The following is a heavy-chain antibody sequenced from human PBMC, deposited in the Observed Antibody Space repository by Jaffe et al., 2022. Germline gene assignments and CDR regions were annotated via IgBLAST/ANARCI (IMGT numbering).Heavy chain of an antibody. J-gene: IGHJ4*02. CDR1: GYTFTNYY. D-gene: IGHD3-16*01. Sequence: QVHLVQSGAEVRPPGASVKVSCEASGYTFTNYYMYWVRQAPGQSLEWMGWINTGNGDTKYSQKFQGRVTLTRDTSASTLYMELRRLTSEDTAVYYCASGNCASVCYFDYWGQGTLVTVSS. CDR3: ASGNCASVCYFDY. CDR2: INTGNGDT. V-gene: IGHV1-3*04.